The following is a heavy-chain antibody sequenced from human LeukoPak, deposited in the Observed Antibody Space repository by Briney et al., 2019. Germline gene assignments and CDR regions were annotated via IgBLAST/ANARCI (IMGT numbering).Heavy chain of an antibody. J-gene: IGHJ6*04. V-gene: IGHV3-53*01. CDR3: ARTSDYYYYGMDV. CDR2: IYSGGST. Sequence: GGSLRLSCAASGFTVSSNYMSWVRHAPGKGLEWVSVIYSGGSTYYADSVQGRFTISRDNSKNTLYLQMNSLRAEDTAVYYCARTSDYYYYGMDVWGKGTTVTVSS. CDR1: GFTVSSNY.